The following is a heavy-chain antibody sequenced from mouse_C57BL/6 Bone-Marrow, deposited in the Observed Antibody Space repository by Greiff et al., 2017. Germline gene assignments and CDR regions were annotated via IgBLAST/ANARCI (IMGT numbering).Heavy chain of an antibody. CDR1: GFNIKDYY. J-gene: IGHJ1*03. V-gene: IGHV14-2*01. D-gene: IGHD6-2*01. CDR2: IDPEDGET. Sequence: EVQVVESGAELVKPGASVKLSCTASGFNIKDYYMHWVKQRTEQGLEWIGRIDPEDGETKYAPKFQGKATITADTSSNTAYLQLSSLTSEDTAVYYCARSLLSNWYFDVWGTGTTVTVSS. CDR3: ARSLLSNWYFDV.